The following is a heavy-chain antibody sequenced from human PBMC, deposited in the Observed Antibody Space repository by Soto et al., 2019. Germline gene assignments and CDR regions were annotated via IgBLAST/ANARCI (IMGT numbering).Heavy chain of an antibody. V-gene: IGHV2-5*02. CDR1: GFSLNSTAVG. D-gene: IGHD6-19*01. CDR3: AHGSGWLSDY. J-gene: IGHJ4*02. CDR2: IYWDDDN. Sequence: QITLKESGPTLVKPTQTLTLTCSFSGFSLNSTAVGVNWIRQPPGKALEWLALIYWDDDNHYSPSLQSRLTITKDTSKNQVVLTMTNMDPVDTATYYCAHGSGWLSDYWGKGTLVTVSS.